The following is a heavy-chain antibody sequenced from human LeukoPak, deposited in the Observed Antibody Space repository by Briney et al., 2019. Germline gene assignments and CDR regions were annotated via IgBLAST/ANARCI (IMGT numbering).Heavy chain of an antibody. D-gene: IGHD2-2*03. CDR3: ARDASGYCSSTSCYGYYYMDV. V-gene: IGHV1-2*02. CDR1: GYTFTGYY. CDR2: INPNSGGT. J-gene: IGHJ6*03. Sequence: ASVKVSCKASGYTFTGYYMHWVRQAPGQGLEWMGWINPNSGGTNYAQKFQGRVTMTRDTSISTAYMELSRLRSDDTAVYYCARDASGYCSSTSCYGYYYMDVWGKGTTVTISS.